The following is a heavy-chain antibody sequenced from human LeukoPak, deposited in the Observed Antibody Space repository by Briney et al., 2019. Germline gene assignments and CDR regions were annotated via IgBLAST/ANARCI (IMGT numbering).Heavy chain of an antibody. Sequence: GGSLRLSCAASGFTLTNAWMNWVRQAPGKGLEWVAFIRYDGSNKYYADSVKGRFTISRDNSKNTLYLQMNSLRAEDTAVYYCARAGDYDILTGYRDLDYWGQGTLVTVSS. CDR2: IRYDGSNK. V-gene: IGHV3-30*02. CDR1: GFTLTNAW. CDR3: ARAGDYDILTGYRDLDY. J-gene: IGHJ4*02. D-gene: IGHD3-9*01.